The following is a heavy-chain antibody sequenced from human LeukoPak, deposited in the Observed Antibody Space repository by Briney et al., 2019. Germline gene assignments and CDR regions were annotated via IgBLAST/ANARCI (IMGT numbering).Heavy chain of an antibody. CDR3: ALYSGYDRWFDP. CDR2: TYYSGST. J-gene: IGHJ5*02. V-gene: IGHV4-30-4*01. D-gene: IGHD5-12*01. Sequence: SETLSLTCTVSGGSISSGDYYWSWIRQPPGKGLEWIGYTYYSGSTYYNPSLKSRVTISVDTSKNQFSLKLSSVTAADTAVYYCALYSGYDRWFDPWGQGTLVTVSS. CDR1: GGSISSGDYY.